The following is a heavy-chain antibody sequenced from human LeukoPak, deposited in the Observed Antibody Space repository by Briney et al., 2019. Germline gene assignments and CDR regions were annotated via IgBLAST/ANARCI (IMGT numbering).Heavy chain of an antibody. CDR3: ARGVDYDY. V-gene: IGHV4-59*08. CDR1: GGSISSYY. Sequence: SETLSLTCTVSGGSISSYYWSWIRQPPGKGLEWIGYIYYSGSTNYNPSLKSRVTISVDTSKNQFSLKLSSVTAADTAVYYCARGVDYDYWGQGTLVTVSS. CDR2: IYYSGST. J-gene: IGHJ4*02.